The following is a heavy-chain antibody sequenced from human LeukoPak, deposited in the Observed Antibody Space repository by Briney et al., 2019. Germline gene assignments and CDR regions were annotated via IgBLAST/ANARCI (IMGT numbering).Heavy chain of an antibody. D-gene: IGHD4-23*01. CDR1: GYTFTGYY. CDR2: INPNSGGT. J-gene: IGHJ3*02. Sequence: PGASVKVSCKASGYTFTGYYMHWVRQAPGQGLEWMGWINPNSGGTNYAQKFQGRVTMTRDTSISTAYMELSRLRSDDTAVYYCARDSGYGGKDAFDIWGQGTMVTVSS. V-gene: IGHV1-2*02. CDR3: ARDSGYGGKDAFDI.